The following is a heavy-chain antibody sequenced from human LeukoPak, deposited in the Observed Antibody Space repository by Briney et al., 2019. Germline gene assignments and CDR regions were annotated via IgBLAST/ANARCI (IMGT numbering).Heavy chain of an antibody. D-gene: IGHD1-1*01. J-gene: IGHJ3*02. CDR2: INPNSGGT. Sequence: ASVKVSCKASGYTLTGYYIHWVRQAPGQGLEWMGWINPNSGGTNSAQKFQGRVTMTRDTSTGTAYMDLSRLRSDDTAVYYCARAASTTRRHDAFDIWGQGTMVTVSS. CDR3: ARAASTTRRHDAFDI. V-gene: IGHV1-2*02. CDR1: GYTLTGYY.